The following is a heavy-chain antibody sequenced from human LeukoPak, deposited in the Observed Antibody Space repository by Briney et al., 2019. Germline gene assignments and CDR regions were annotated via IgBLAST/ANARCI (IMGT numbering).Heavy chain of an antibody. D-gene: IGHD6-6*01. CDR3: ARGGPQQLVLRWYYYGMDV. CDR1: GGSISSYY. Sequence: SETLSLTCTVSGGSISSYYWSWIRQPPGKGLERIGYIYYSGSTNYNPSLKSRVTISVDTSKNQFSLKLSSVTAADTAVYYCARGGPQQLVLRWYYYGMDVWGQGTTVTVSS. CDR2: IYYSGST. J-gene: IGHJ6*02. V-gene: IGHV4-59*12.